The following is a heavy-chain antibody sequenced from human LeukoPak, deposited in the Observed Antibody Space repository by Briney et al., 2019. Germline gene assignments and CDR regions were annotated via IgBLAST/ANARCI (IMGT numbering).Heavy chain of an antibody. D-gene: IGHD6-19*01. V-gene: IGHV3-30-3*01. CDR1: GFTFSSYA. CDR2: ISYDGSDK. J-gene: IGHJ4*02. CDR3: ARADGSVAGPPSGH. Sequence: GRSLRPSCAASGFTFSSYAMHWVRQAPGKGLEWVAIISYDGSDKYYADSVKGRLTISRDNSKSTLYLQMISLRTEDTAVYYCARADGSVAGPPSGHWGQGTLVTVSS.